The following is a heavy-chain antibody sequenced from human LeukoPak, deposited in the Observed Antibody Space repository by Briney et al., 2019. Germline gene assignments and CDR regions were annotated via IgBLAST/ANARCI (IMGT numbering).Heavy chain of an antibody. CDR3: ARLWATVIDWGAFDI. Sequence: GGSLRLSCAGSGFTFSSHWIGWVRQAPGKGLEWVANIKQDGSEKYYVDSVKGRFTISKDNAKNSLYLQMNSLRAEDTAVYYCARLWATVIDWGAFDIWGQGTMITVSS. J-gene: IGHJ3*02. CDR2: IKQDGSEK. V-gene: IGHV3-7*01. CDR1: GFTFSSHW. D-gene: IGHD4-17*01.